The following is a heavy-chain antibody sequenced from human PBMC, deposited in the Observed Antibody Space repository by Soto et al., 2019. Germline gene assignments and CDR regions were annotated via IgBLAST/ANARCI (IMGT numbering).Heavy chain of an antibody. D-gene: IGHD3-3*01. CDR1: GFTFSSYA. Sequence: ESGGGVVQPGRSLRLSCAASGFTFSSYAMHWVRLAPGKGLEWVAVISYDGSNKYFADSVKGRFTISRDNSKNTLYLQMNSLRAEDTAVYYCARGVEYYFDYWGQGTLVTVSS. CDR2: ISYDGSNK. CDR3: ARGVEYYFDY. V-gene: IGHV3-30-3*01. J-gene: IGHJ4*02.